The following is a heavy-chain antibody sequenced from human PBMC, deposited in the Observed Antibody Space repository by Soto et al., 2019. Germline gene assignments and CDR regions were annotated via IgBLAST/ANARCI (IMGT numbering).Heavy chain of an antibody. V-gene: IGHV4-59*01. CDR2: IFYSGST. CDR3: ARGAPHHAMVDS. Sequence: AETLSLTCTVSGGSIRIYYWTLIRQPPGKELEWLGYIFYSGSTFYNPSLKSRVTISIHTSKSQFSLQLTSVTAADTAVYYCARGAPHHAMVDSWGQGTXVTASS. D-gene: IGHD2-2*01. CDR1: GGSIRIYY. J-gene: IGHJ4*02.